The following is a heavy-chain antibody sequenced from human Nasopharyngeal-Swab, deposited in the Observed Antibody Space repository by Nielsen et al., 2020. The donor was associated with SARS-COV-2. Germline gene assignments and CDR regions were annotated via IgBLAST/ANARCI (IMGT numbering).Heavy chain of an antibody. Sequence: KGSFQASGFTFTSPSMQWVRQARGQRLEWIGWIVVGSGNTNYAQKFQERVTITRDMSTSTAYMELSSLRSEDTAVYYCAAGVDDRIAAVVDYWGQGTLVTVSS. CDR2: IVVGSGNT. J-gene: IGHJ4*02. V-gene: IGHV1-58*02. CDR1: GFTFTSPS. CDR3: AAGVDDRIAAVVDY. D-gene: IGHD6-13*01.